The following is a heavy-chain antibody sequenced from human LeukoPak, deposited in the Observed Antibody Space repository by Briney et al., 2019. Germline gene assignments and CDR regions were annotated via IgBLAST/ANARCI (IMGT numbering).Heavy chain of an antibody. CDR1: GGTFSSYA. D-gene: IGHD3-10*01. Sequence: GASVKVSCKASGGTFSSYAISWVRQAPGQGLEWMGGVIPIFGTAYYAQKFQGRVTITADESTSTAYMGLSSLRSEDTAVYYCARGRGPYYFDYWGQGTLVTVSS. V-gene: IGHV1-69*13. J-gene: IGHJ4*02. CDR2: VIPIFGTA. CDR3: ARGRGPYYFDY.